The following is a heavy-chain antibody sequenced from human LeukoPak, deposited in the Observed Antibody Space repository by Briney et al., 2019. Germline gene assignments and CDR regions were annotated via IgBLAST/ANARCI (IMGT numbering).Heavy chain of an antibody. CDR2: IYYTGST. D-gene: IGHD2-2*01. CDR1: GVSISDYY. J-gene: IGHJ4*02. V-gene: IGHV4-59*08. CDR3: ARSSLPALGGYYFDF. Sequence: SETLSLTCTVSGVSISDYYWSWVRQPPGKGLEWIGYIYYTGSTDYNPSLKSRVTMSLDTSKNQFSLELSSVTAADTAVYYCARSSLPALGGYYFDFWGQGALVTVSS.